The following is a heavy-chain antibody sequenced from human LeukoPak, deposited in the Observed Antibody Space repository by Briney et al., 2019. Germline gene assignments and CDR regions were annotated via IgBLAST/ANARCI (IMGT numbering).Heavy chain of an antibody. D-gene: IGHD6-13*01. CDR3: ARPYSSRRKDYYYYMDV. CDR2: INHSGST. J-gene: IGHJ6*03. CDR1: GGSFSGYY. V-gene: IGHV4-34*01. Sequence: SETLSLTCAVYGGSFSGYYWSWIRQPPGKGLEWIGEINHSGSTNYNPSLKSRVTISVDTSKNQFSLKLSSVTAADTAVYYCARPYSSRRKDYYYYMDVWGKGTTVTVSS.